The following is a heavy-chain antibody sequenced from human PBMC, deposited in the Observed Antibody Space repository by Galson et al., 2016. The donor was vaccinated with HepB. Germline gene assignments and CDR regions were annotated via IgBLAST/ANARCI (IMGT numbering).Heavy chain of an antibody. V-gene: IGHV3-30*18. J-gene: IGHJ4*02. Sequence: SLRLSCAASGFTFSSYGMHWVRQAPGKGLEWVAVISYDGSNKYYADSVKGRFTISRDNSKNTLYLQMNSLRAGDTAVYYCAKDDPYGGNSGYDYWGQGTLVTVSS. D-gene: IGHD4-23*01. CDR1: GFTFSSYG. CDR3: AKDDPYGGNSGYDY. CDR2: ISYDGSNK.